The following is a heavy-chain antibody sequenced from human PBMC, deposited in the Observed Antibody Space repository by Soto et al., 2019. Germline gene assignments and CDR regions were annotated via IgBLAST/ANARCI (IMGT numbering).Heavy chain of an antibody. Sequence: ASVKVSCKASGYTFTGYYMHWVRQAPGQGLEWMGWINPNSGGTNYAQKFQGRVTMTRDTSISTAYMELSRLRSDDTAVYYCARDQARTGSSRRFDPWGQGTLVTVSS. CDR3: ARDQARTGSSRRFDP. CDR2: INPNSGGT. J-gene: IGHJ5*02. CDR1: GYTFTGYY. D-gene: IGHD6-13*01. V-gene: IGHV1-2*02.